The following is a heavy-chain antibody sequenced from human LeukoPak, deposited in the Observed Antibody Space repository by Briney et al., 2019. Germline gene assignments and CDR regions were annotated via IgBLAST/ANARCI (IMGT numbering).Heavy chain of an antibody. CDR2: IKQDGSEK. V-gene: IGHV3-7*01. D-gene: IGHD5-18*01. CDR3: ARDSVRPYDTALFDY. CDR1: GFTFSSYW. J-gene: IGHJ4*02. Sequence: PGGSLRLSCAASGFTFSSYWMSWVRQAPGKGLAWVANIKQDGSEKYYVDSVKGRFTISRDNAKNSLYLQMNSLRAEDTAVYYCARDSVRPYDTALFDYWGQGTLVTVSS.